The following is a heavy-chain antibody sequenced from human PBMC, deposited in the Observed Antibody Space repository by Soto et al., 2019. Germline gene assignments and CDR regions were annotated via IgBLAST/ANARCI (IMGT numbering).Heavy chain of an antibody. CDR1: GYSISSGYY. V-gene: IGHV4-38-2*01. Sequence: TSETLSLTCAVSGYSISSGYYWGWIRQPPGKGLEWIGSIYHSGSTYYNPSLKSRVTISVDTSKNQFSLKLSSVTAADTAVYYCALVIPSGGSGHFDYWGQATLLTVSS. CDR2: IYHSGST. CDR3: ALVIPSGGSGHFDY. J-gene: IGHJ4*02. D-gene: IGHD1-26*01.